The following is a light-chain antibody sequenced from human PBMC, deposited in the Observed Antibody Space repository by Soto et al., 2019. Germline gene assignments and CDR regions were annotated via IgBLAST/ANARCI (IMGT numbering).Light chain of an antibody. V-gene: IGKV1-5*01. CDR1: QNISVW. CDR2: DAS. CDR3: QQYDSSSPT. Sequence: DIQMTQSPSTLSASVGDGVTITCRASQNISVWLAWYQQRPGKAPKFLIYDASSLETGVASRFSGSGSGTEFTLTIRSLQFDEFATYYCQQYDSSSPTFGQGTKREIK. J-gene: IGKJ2*01.